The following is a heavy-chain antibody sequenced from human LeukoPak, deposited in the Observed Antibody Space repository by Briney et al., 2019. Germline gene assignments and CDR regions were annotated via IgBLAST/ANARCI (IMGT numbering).Heavy chain of an antibody. V-gene: IGHV3-21*01. Sequence: GGSLRLSCAASGFTFSSYSMNWVRQAPGKGLEWVSSISSSSSYIYYADSVKGRFTISRDNAKNSLYLQMNSLRAEDTAVYYCARESGYSSGWYASPFDYWGQGTLVTVSS. CDR2: ISSSSSYI. J-gene: IGHJ4*02. CDR1: GFTFSSYS. CDR3: ARESGYSSGWYASPFDY. D-gene: IGHD6-19*01.